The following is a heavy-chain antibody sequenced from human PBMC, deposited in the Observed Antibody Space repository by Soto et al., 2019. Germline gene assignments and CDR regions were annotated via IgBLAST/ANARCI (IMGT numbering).Heavy chain of an antibody. J-gene: IGHJ5*02. CDR2: ISYDGSNK. V-gene: IGHV3-30-3*01. D-gene: IGHD6-6*01. Sequence: PGGSLRLSCAASGFTFSSYAMHWVRQAPGKGLEWVAVISYDGSNKYYADSVKGRFTISRDNSKNTLYLQMNSLRAEDTAVYYCARDHESSSSAGSTPFDPWGQGTLVTVSS. CDR3: ARDHESSSSAGSTPFDP. CDR1: GFTFSSYA.